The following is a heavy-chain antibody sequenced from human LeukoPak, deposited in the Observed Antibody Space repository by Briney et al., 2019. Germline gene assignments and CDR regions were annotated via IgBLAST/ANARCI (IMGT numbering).Heavy chain of an antibody. J-gene: IGHJ5*02. CDR2: ISNDGSNK. CDR1: GFTFSTYG. Sequence: PWGSLRLSCAASGFTFSTYGMHWVRQAPGKGLEWVAVISNDGSNKYYLDSLRGRFTISRDNSNNTLYMQMNSLRTDDTAVYYCARDRRTTVFGVVTKYNWLDPWGQGTLVTVSS. CDR3: ARDRRTTVFGVVTKYNWLDP. V-gene: IGHV3-30*19. D-gene: IGHD3-3*01.